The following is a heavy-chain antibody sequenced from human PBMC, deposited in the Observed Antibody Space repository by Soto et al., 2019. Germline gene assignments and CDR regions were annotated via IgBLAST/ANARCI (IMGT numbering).Heavy chain of an antibody. CDR2: MSYSGTT. Sequence: SETLSLTCTVSGDSIRSYYWSWIRQPPGKGLEFIGYMSYSGTTKYNPSLKSRVTISVDTSKNQFSLRLSSVTAADTAVYYGATRSSIYGDVVDYWGQGTLGNGSS. V-gene: IGHV4-59*01. CDR3: ATRSSIYGDVVDY. D-gene: IGHD4-17*01. CDR1: GDSIRSYY. J-gene: IGHJ4*02.